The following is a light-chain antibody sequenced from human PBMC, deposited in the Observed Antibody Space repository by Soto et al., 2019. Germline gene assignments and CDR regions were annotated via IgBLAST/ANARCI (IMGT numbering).Light chain of an antibody. CDR2: GNT. J-gene: IGLJ2*01. CDR3: QSYDSSLTVV. V-gene: IGLV1-40*01. Sequence: QSVLTQPPSVSGAPGQRVTISCTGSSSNIGAGYDVHWYQQFPGTTPKFLIYGNTNRPSGVPDRFSASKSGTSASLDITGLLAEDEAEYFCQSYDSSLTVVFGGGTKLTVL. CDR1: SSNIGAGYD.